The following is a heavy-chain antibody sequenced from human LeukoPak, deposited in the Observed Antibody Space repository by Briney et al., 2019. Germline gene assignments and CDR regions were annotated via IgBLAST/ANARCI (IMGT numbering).Heavy chain of an antibody. CDR3: ARGHYEPAFDI. CDR2: IYTSGST. CDR1: GFSISSGSYY. J-gene: IGHJ3*02. V-gene: IGHV4-61*02. Sequence: SETLSLTCTVSGFSISSGSYYWSWIRQPAGKGLEWIGSIYTSGSTNYNPSLKSRVTISVDTSKNQFSLKLSSVTAADTAVYYCARGHYEPAFDIWGQGTMVTVSS. D-gene: IGHD4-17*01.